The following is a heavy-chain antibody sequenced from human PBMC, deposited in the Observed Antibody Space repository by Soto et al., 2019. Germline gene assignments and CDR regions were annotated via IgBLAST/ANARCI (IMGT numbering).Heavy chain of an antibody. CDR3: ARERAATVRGVIDY. CDR1: GGSISSPTYY. D-gene: IGHD3-10*01. J-gene: IGHJ4*02. Sequence: QVPLQESGPGLVKPAQTLSLTCTVSGGSISSPTYYWSWIRQLPGKGLEWLGYIYYSGGTYYNPSLKSRVTISVDMSKNQFSLKLSSVTAADTAVYYCARERAATVRGVIDYWGQGTLVTVSS. V-gene: IGHV4-31*03. CDR2: IYYSGGT.